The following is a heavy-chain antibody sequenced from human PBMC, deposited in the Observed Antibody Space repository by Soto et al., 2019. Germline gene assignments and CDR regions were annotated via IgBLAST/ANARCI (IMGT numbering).Heavy chain of an antibody. V-gene: IGHV1-69*01. CDR3: AREIFGVIISGGRDAFDI. CDR2: IIPIFGTA. J-gene: IGHJ3*02. CDR1: GGTFSTYA. Sequence: QVQLVQSGAEVKKPGSSVKVSCKASGGTFSTYAISWVRQAPGQGLEWMGGIIPIFGTAKYAQKFQGRVTITADESTSTGFIELSSLRSEDTAVYYCAREIFGVIISGGRDAFDIWGQGTMVTVSS. D-gene: IGHD3-3*01.